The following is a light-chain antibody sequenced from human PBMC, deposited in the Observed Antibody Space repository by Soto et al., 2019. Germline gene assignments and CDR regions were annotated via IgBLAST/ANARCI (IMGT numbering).Light chain of an antibody. CDR2: DAS. Sequence: TPPFPSRANATLNCRASQSVSSYLAWYQQKPGQAPRLLIYDASNRATGTPARFSGSGSGTDFTLALSSLVPEEFAFYYGHQRSDPLTVGGGTKVDIK. CDR1: QSVSSY. CDR3: HQRSDPLT. V-gene: IGKV3-11*01. J-gene: IGKJ4*01.